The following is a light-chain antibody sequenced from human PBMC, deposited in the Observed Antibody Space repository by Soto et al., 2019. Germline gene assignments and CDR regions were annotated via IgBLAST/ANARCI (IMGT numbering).Light chain of an antibody. J-gene: IGKJ4*01. V-gene: IGKV3-11*01. Sequence: EIVFTKSPATLSLSPGERATLSCRASQSVSSYLAWYQQRPGQAPRLLIYDASNRATGIPARFSGSGSGTYFTLTISSLEPEDFAVYYCQQRSSWVSFGGGTKVEIK. CDR3: QQRSSWVS. CDR2: DAS. CDR1: QSVSSY.